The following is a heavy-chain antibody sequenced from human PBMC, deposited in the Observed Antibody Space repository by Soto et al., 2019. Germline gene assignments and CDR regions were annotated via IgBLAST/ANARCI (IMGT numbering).Heavy chain of an antibody. D-gene: IGHD3-3*01. CDR2: ISYDGSNK. Sequence: PGGSLRLSCAASGFTFSSYGMHWVRQAPGKGLEWVAVISYDGSNKYYADSVKGRFTISRDNSKNTLYLQMNSLRAEDTAVYYCAKDLEQKADYYYYYMDVWGKGTTVTVSS. CDR1: GFTFSSYG. J-gene: IGHJ6*03. V-gene: IGHV3-30*18. CDR3: AKDLEQKADYYYYYMDV.